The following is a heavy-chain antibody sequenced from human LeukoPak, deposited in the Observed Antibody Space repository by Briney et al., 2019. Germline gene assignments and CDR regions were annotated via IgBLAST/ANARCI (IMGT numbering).Heavy chain of an antibody. J-gene: IGHJ4*02. CDR3: ATYGDYVWGSYRYTPGFDY. Sequence: EASVKVSCKVSGYTLTELSMHWVRQAPGKGLEWMGGFDPEDGETIYAQKFQGRVTMTEDTSTDTAYMELGSLRSEDTAVYYCATYGDYVWGSYRYTPGFDYWGQGTLVTVSS. D-gene: IGHD3-16*02. V-gene: IGHV1-24*01. CDR2: FDPEDGET. CDR1: GYTLTELS.